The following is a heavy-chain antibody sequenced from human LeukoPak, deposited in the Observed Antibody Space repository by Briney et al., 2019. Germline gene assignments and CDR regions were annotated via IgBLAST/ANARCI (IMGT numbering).Heavy chain of an antibody. J-gene: IGHJ4*02. CDR2: ISSGGTNK. Sequence: GGSLRLSCAASGFTFSSYEVTWVRQAPGKGLEWVSDISSGGTNKYYADSVKGRFTISRDNAKNSLYLQMNSLRAEDTATYYCARGEYCTGGSCYFDYWGQGTLVTVSS. CDR1: GFTFSSYE. CDR3: ARGEYCTGGSCYFDY. V-gene: IGHV3-48*03. D-gene: IGHD2-15*01.